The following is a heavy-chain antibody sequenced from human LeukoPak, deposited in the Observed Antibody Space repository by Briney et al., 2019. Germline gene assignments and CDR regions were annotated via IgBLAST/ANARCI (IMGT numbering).Heavy chain of an antibody. V-gene: IGHV4-59*01. D-gene: IGHD3-22*01. CDR3: AALYTYYYDSSGYSNDFDY. CDR1: GGSISSYY. CDR2: IYYSGST. Sequence: PSETLSLTCTVSGGSISSYYWSWIRQPPGKGLEWIGYIYYSGSTNYNPSLKSRVTISVDTSKNQFSLKLSSVTAADTAVYYCAALYTYYYDSSGYSNDFDYWGQGTLVTVSS. J-gene: IGHJ4*02.